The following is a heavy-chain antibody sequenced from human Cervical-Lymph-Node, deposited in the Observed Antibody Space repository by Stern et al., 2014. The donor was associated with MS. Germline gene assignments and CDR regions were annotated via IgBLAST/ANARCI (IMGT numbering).Heavy chain of an antibody. CDR2: MSYDGNHK. V-gene: IGHV3-30*03. CDR3: ARDYEDTSMLFDH. CDR1: GFTFSSYG. Sequence: VQLVESGGAVVQPGRSLGLSCAASGFTFSSYGMHWVRQAPGKGLEWVTVMSYDGNHKYYAASVKGRFTISRDNSKNTLHLQMNSVTPDDTAIYYCARDYEDTSMLFDHWGQGTLVTVSS. J-gene: IGHJ4*02. D-gene: IGHD2-8*01.